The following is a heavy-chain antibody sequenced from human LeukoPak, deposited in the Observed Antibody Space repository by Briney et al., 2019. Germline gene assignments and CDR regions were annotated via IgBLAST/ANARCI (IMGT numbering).Heavy chain of an antibody. CDR3: ARVISSAWRQNDL. V-gene: IGHV4-4*02. D-gene: IGHD3-22*01. CDR1: GDSISTYDW. CDR2: IHRSGIT. Sequence: PSQTLSLTCAVSGDSISTYDWWSWVRQPPGKGLEWIGEIHRSGITNYNPSLKSRVTMSIDKSKNQFSLNLSSVTAADTAVYYCARVISSAWRQNDLWGQGTLVTVSS. J-gene: IGHJ5*02.